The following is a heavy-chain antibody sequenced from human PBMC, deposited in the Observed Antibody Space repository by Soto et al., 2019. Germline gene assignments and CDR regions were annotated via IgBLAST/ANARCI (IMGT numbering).Heavy chain of an antibody. J-gene: IGHJ4*01. CDR1: GFTFRNFA. Sequence: GGSLRLSCAASGFTFRNFAMTWVRQAPGRGVEWVSGISGSGRMTYYAHSVKGHFTISRDNSKNTLYLQMTSLRVEDAAVYYCSTETEERVSEPIPGDYWGHGTVVTVSS. CDR3: STETEERVSEPIPGDY. CDR2: ISGSGRMT. D-gene: IGHD1-1*01. V-gene: IGHV3-23*01.